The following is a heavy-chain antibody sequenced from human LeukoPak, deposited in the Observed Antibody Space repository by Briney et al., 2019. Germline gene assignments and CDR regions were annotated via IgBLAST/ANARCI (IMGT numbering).Heavy chain of an antibody. D-gene: IGHD1-26*01. Sequence: GGSLRLSCAASGFTFSNYGMHWVRQAPGKGLEWVAVIWYDVGNKYYADSVKGLFTISRDNSKNTLYLQMNSLRAEDTAVYYCARDRGTSNNYFDYWGQGTLVTVSS. CDR3: ARDRGTSNNYFDY. V-gene: IGHV3-33*01. CDR2: IWYDVGNK. J-gene: IGHJ4*02. CDR1: GFTFSNYG.